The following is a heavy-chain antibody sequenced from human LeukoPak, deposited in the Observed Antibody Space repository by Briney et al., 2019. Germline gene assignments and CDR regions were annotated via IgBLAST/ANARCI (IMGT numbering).Heavy chain of an antibody. J-gene: IGHJ4*02. Sequence: PGESLKISCKGSGYSFTNYWIAWVRQMPGEGLEWMGIIYPGDSDTRYSPSFQGQVTISADKSISTAYLQLSSLKASDTAIYYCARRYCTGGGCSSTDGFDYWGQGTLVTVSS. CDR2: IYPGDSDT. CDR1: GYSFTNYW. D-gene: IGHD2-15*01. V-gene: IGHV5-51*01. CDR3: ARRYCTGGGCSSTDGFDY.